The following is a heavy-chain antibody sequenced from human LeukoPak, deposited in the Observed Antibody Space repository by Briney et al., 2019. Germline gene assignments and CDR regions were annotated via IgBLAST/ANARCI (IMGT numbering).Heavy chain of an antibody. CDR3: ATSIEAEIWYFDY. J-gene: IGHJ4*02. V-gene: IGHV1-2*02. CDR1: GYTFTGYY. Sequence: ASVKVSCKASGYTFTGYYMHWLRQAPGHELEWMGSIDPKRGGTNYAQKFQCRVTMSRDTSISTAYMEVSRLRSDDTAVYYCATSIEAEIWYFDYWGQGTLVTVSS. CDR2: IDPKRGGT. D-gene: IGHD1-14*01.